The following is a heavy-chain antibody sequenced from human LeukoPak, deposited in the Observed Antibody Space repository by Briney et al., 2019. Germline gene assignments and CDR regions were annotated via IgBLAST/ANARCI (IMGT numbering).Heavy chain of an antibody. CDR3: AKAASRFWDCTGGSCSGYFFDY. J-gene: IGHJ4*02. CDR1: GFTFSGYA. V-gene: IGHV3-23*01. CDR2: ISGGMSGIT. Sequence: GGSPRLSCAASGFTFSGYAMSWVRQAPGKGLEWVSTISGGMSGITYYADSVKGRFTIPRDSSKNTLFLQMNSLRAEDTAVYYCAKAASRFWDCTGGSCSGYFFDYWGQGTLVTVSS. D-gene: IGHD2-15*01.